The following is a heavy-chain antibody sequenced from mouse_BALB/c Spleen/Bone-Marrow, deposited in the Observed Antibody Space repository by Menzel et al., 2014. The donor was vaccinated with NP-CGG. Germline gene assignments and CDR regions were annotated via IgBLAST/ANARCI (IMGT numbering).Heavy chain of an antibody. Sequence: QVQLQQSGAELVKPGASVKLSCKASGYTFTSYWMHWVKQRPGQGLEWIGEIDPSDSYTNYNQKFKGKATLTVDKSSSTAYMQLSSLTSEDSAVYYCAITTVVATGDYWGQGTTPTVSS. CDR3: AITTVVATGDY. V-gene: IGHV1-69*02. CDR2: IDPSDSYT. CDR1: GYTFTSYW. D-gene: IGHD1-1*01. J-gene: IGHJ2*01.